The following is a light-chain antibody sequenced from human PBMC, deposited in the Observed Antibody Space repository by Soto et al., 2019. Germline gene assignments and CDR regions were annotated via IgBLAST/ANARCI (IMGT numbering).Light chain of an antibody. CDR1: SSDVGSYDL. CDR2: EVT. Sequence: QSALTQPRSVSGSPGQSIAISCTGTSSDVGSYDLVSWYQQHPGKAPKLMIYEVTKRPSGVSSRFSGSKSGNTASLTISGLQAEDDADYYCCASAGGGTYVFGTGTKLTVL. CDR3: CASAGGGTYV. V-gene: IGLV2-23*02. J-gene: IGLJ1*01.